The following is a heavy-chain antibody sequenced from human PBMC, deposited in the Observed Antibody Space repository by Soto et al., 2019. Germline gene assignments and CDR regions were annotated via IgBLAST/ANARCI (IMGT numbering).Heavy chain of an antibody. D-gene: IGHD4-17*01. J-gene: IGHJ4*02. CDR3: ASAPTTVVTPYYFDY. CDR2: ISYDGSNK. V-gene: IGHV3-30-3*01. Sequence: QVQLVESGGGVVQPGRSLRLSCAASGFAFSNYAMHWVRQAPGKGLEWVAVISYDGSNKYYADSVKGRFTISRDNSKNTLYLQINSLRAEDTAVYYCASAPTTVVTPYYFDYWGQGTLVTVSS. CDR1: GFAFSNYA.